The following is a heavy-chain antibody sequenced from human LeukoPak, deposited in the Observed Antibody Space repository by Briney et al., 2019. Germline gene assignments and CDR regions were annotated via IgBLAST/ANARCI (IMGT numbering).Heavy chain of an antibody. J-gene: IGHJ4*02. CDR1: GGSFSCYY. CDR3: ARRGYYDSSGYYRY. CDR2: INHIGST. Sequence: SETLSLTCAVYGGSFSCYYWSWIRQPPGKGLEWIGEINHIGSTNYNPSLKSRVPISVETSKNQFSLKLSSVPAADTAVYYCARRGYYDSSGYYRYWGQGTLVTVSS. V-gene: IGHV4-34*01. D-gene: IGHD3-22*01.